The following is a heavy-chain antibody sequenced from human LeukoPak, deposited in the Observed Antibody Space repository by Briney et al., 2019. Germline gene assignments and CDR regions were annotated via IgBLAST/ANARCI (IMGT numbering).Heavy chain of an antibody. J-gene: IGHJ4*02. V-gene: IGHV3-21*01. CDR2: ISSRSSYI. D-gene: IGHD6-13*01. CDR3: AREGGGIAAGVYYFDY. Sequence: GGSLRLSCAASGFTSSSYSVNRVRQAPGKGLEWVSSISSRSSYIYYADSVKGRFTISRDNAKNSLYLQMNSLRAEDTAVYYCAREGGGIAAGVYYFDYWGQGTLVTVSS. CDR1: GFTSSSYS.